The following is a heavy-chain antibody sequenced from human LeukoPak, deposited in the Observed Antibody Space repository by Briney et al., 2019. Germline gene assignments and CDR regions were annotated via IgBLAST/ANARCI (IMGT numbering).Heavy chain of an antibody. D-gene: IGHD1-14*01. J-gene: IGHJ4*02. CDR3: AREHREIRWPENLLNY. Sequence: PGRSLRLSCAASGFTFSSYAMHWVRQAPGKGLEWVAVISYDGSNKYYADSVKGRFTISRDNSKNTLYLQMNSLRAEDTAVYYCAREHREIRWPENLLNYWGQGTLVTVSS. V-gene: IGHV3-30-3*01. CDR2: ISYDGSNK. CDR1: GFTFSSYA.